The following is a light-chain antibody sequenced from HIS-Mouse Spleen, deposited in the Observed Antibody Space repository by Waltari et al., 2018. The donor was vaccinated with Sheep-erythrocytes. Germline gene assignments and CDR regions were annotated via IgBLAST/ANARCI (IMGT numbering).Light chain of an antibody. Sequence: SYELTQPPSVSVSPGQTASITCSGDTLGDKYACWYQQNPGQSPVLVIYQDRKRPSWIPERFSGSNSRNTATLTISRTQAMDEADYYCQAWDSSTAVVFGGGTKLTVL. CDR1: TLGDKY. CDR2: QDR. V-gene: IGLV3-1*01. CDR3: QAWDSSTAVV. J-gene: IGLJ2*01.